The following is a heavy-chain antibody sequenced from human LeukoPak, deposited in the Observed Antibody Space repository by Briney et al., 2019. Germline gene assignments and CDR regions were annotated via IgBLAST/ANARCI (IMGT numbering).Heavy chain of an antibody. V-gene: IGHV3-30*14. Sequence: PGGSLRLSCAASGFTFSSYAMHWVRQAPGKGLEWVAVISYDGSNKYYADSVKGRFTISRDNSKNTLYLQMNSLRADDTAVYYCARVPHGSGSSDYWGQGTLVTVSS. CDR2: ISYDGSNK. CDR3: ARVPHGSGSSDY. J-gene: IGHJ4*02. D-gene: IGHD3-10*01. CDR1: GFTFSSYA.